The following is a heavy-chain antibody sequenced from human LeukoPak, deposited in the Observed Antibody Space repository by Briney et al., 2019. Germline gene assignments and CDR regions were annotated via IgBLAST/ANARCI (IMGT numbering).Heavy chain of an antibody. CDR2: ISGSGGST. CDR1: GFTFSSYA. Sequence: GGSLRLSCAASGFTFSSYAMSWVRQAPGKELEWVSAISGSGGSTYYADSVKGRFTISRDNSKNTLYLQMNSLRAEDTAVYYCAKDQNWQSGFDYWGQGTLVTVSS. CDR3: AKDQNWQSGFDY. V-gene: IGHV3-23*01. J-gene: IGHJ4*02. D-gene: IGHD2/OR15-2a*01.